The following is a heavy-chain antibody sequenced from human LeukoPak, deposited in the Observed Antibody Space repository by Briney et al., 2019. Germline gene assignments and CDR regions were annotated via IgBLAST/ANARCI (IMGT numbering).Heavy chain of an antibody. J-gene: IGHJ4*02. CDR3: AKDLGDGYNYGGY. CDR1: GFSFSSYG. V-gene: IGHV3-33*06. D-gene: IGHD5-24*01. Sequence: GRSLRLSCSASGFSFSSYGMHWVRQAPGKGLEWVAVIWYDGSDKYYADSVKGRFTISRDNSKNTLYLQMNSLGVEDTAVYYCAKDLGDGYNYGGYWGQGTLVTVSS. CDR2: IWYDGSDK.